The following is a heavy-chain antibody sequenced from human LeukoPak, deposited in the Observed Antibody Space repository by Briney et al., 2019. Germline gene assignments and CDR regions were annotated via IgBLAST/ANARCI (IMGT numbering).Heavy chain of an antibody. V-gene: IGHV4-4*07. J-gene: IGHJ4*02. CDR3: GRQGYTASYYFVDY. Sequence: SETLSLTCTVSGGSINSYYWGWVRQPAGKGLEWIGRIYPTGTTIYSPSFTSRLTISLDTAKNQFSLKLRSVTAADTAVYYCGRQGYTASYYFVDYWSQGTLVTVSS. CDR1: GGSINSYY. CDR2: IYPTGTT. D-gene: IGHD3-10*01.